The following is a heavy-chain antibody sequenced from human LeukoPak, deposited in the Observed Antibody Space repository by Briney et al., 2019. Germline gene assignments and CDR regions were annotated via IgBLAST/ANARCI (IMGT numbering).Heavy chain of an antibody. V-gene: IGHV4-59*08. CDR1: GGSISSYY. CDR2: IYDTGST. J-gene: IGHJ4*02. CDR3: ARHETSSSWTSSFDY. Sequence: PSETLSLTCTVSGGSISSYYWSWIRQPPGKGLEWIGCIYDTGSTIYNPSLKSGVAISVDTSRNQFSLRLTSVTAADTAVYYCARHETSSSWTSSFDYWGQGILVTVSS. D-gene: IGHD6-13*01.